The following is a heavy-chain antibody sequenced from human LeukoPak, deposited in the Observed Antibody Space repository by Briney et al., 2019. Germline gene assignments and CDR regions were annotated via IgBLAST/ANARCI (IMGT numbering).Heavy chain of an antibody. V-gene: IGHV3-23*01. CDR3: AKDRPNYYGTNGHYYTRNGDY. Sequence: PGGSLRLSCAASGFTFNNYAMSWVRQAPGKGLEWVSSISGSGDYTFYADSVKGRFTIFRDNSKDTLYLQMNSLRVEDTAIYYCAKDRPNYYGTNGHYYTRNGDYWGQGTLVTVSS. J-gene: IGHJ4*02. CDR1: GFTFNNYA. CDR2: ISGSGDYT. D-gene: IGHD3-22*01.